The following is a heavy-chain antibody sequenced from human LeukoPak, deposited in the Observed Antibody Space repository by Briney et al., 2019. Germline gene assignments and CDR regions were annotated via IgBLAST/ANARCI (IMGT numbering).Heavy chain of an antibody. CDR3: ASSNLGSLGQFDP. V-gene: IGHV4-59*01. CDR2: IHSNGGA. CDR1: GGSISNYY. D-gene: IGHD3-10*01. Sequence: SETLSLTCTVFGGSISNYYWSWIRQHPGKGLEWIGFIHSNGGANYNASLNSRATISRETSRSQVSLKLTSVTAADTAVYYCASSNLGSLGQFDPWGQGTLVTVSS. J-gene: IGHJ5*02.